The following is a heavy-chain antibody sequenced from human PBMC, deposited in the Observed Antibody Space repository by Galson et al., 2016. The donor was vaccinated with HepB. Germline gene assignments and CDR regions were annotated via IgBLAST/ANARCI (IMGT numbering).Heavy chain of an antibody. J-gene: IGHJ4*02. CDR1: GYSFSNYW. Sequence: QSGAEVKKPGESLRISCKGSGYSFSNYWITWVRQMPGKGLEWMGRIDPRDSFTNYSPSFQGHVIISADKSISTAYLQWSSLKASDTAMYYCARHEERDFDYWGQGTLVTVSS. V-gene: IGHV5-10-1*01. CDR3: ARHEERDFDY. CDR2: IDPRDSFT.